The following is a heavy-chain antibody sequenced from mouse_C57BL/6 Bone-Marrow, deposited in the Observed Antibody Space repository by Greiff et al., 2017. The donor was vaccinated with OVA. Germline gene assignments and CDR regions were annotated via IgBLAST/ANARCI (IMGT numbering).Heavy chain of an antibody. Sequence: VQLKESGPELVKPGASVKISCKASGYSFTGYYMNWVKQSPEKSLEWIGEINPSTGGTTYNQKFKAKATLTVDKSSSTAYMQLKSLTSEDSAVYYCARYLKGAMDYWGQGTSVTVSS. CDR1: GYSFTGYY. CDR3: ARYLKGAMDY. J-gene: IGHJ4*01. CDR2: INPSTGGT. V-gene: IGHV1-42*01.